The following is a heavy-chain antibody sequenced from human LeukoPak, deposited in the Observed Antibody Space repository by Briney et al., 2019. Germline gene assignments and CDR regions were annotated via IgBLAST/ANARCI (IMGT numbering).Heavy chain of an antibody. J-gene: IGHJ4*02. CDR1: GFTFSDYY. Sequence: GGSLRLSCAASGFTFSDYYMTWIRQAPGKGLEWISYISTSAGTIYYADSVKGRFTISRDNAKNSLYLQMNSLRAEDTAVYYCARDAIDSSGFDFDYWGQGTLVTVSS. D-gene: IGHD3-22*01. CDR2: ISTSAGTI. V-gene: IGHV3-11*01. CDR3: ARDAIDSSGFDFDY.